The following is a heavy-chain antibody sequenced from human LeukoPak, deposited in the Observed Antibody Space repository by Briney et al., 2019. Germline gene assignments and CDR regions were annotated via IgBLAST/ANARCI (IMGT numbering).Heavy chain of an antibody. Sequence: GESLKISCKGSGYSFTSYWIGWVRPMPGKGLEWMGIIYPGDSDTRYSPSFQGQVTISADKSISTAYLQWSSLKASDTAMYYCARLLDIDFWSGKGYFDYWAREPWSPSPQ. CDR1: GYSFTSYW. V-gene: IGHV5-51*01. D-gene: IGHD3-3*01. CDR2: IYPGDSDT. CDR3: ARLLDIDFWSGKGYFDY. J-gene: IGHJ4*02.